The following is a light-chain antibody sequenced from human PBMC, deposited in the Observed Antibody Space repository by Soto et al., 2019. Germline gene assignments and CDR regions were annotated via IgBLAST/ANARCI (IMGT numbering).Light chain of an antibody. CDR3: SSYTISSTWV. V-gene: IGLV2-14*02. CDR1: SSDFGSYSV. Sequence: QSALTQPASVSGSPGQSITISCTGTSSDFGSYSVVSWYQQHPGKAPKLLIYEGTKRPSGVSRRFSGSKSDNTASLTISGLQAEDEADYYCSSYTISSTWVFGGGTKVTVL. J-gene: IGLJ3*02. CDR2: EGT.